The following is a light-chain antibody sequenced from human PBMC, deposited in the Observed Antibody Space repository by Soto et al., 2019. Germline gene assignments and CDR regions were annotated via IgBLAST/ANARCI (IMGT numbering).Light chain of an antibody. CDR1: SSYVGGYNY. CDR2: DVS. V-gene: IGLV2-14*01. Sequence: QSALTQPASVSGSPGQSITISCTGTSSYVGGYNYVSWYQQHPGKAPKLMIYDVSNRPSGVSNRFSGSRSGNTASLTISGLQAEDEAHYYCSSYTGSTTLVVFGGGTKLTVL. CDR3: SSYTGSTTLVV. J-gene: IGLJ2*01.